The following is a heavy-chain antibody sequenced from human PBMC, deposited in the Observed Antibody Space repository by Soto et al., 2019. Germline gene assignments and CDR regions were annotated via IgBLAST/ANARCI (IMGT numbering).Heavy chain of an antibody. Sequence: PSETLSLTCTVSGASVSNTYYYWSWIRQPPGKGLEWIGYIYYSGSTNYNPSLKSRVTISADRSKNQFSLKLSSVTAADTAVYYCARGHRWELVTDPLDVWGQGTTVTVSS. CDR1: GASVSNTYYY. J-gene: IGHJ6*02. CDR3: ARGHRWELVTDPLDV. CDR2: IYYSGST. D-gene: IGHD1-26*01. V-gene: IGHV4-61*01.